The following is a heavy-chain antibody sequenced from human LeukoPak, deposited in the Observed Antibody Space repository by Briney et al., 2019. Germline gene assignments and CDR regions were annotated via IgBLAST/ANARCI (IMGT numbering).Heavy chain of an antibody. CDR1: GGSISSGHYW. CDR3: VRQRGVGSWSFDY. CDR2: IYYSGNT. Sequence: SETLSLTCTVSGGSISSGHYWWGWIRQPPGKGLDWIGSIYYSGNTHYNPSLQSRVTVSVDTSKNQFSLKLTSVTAADTAVYYCVRQRGVGSWSFDYWGQGNLVTVSS. D-gene: IGHD2-15*01. J-gene: IGHJ4*02. V-gene: IGHV4-39*01.